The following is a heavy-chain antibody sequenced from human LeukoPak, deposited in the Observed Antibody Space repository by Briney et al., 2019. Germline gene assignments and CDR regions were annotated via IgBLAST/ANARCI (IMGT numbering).Heavy chain of an antibody. J-gene: IGHJ3*02. CDR2: IYHSGST. D-gene: IGHD5-12*01. Sequence: SETLSLTCTVSGGSISSGGYYWSWIRQPPGKGLEWIGYIYHSGSTYYNPSLKSRVTISVDRSKNQFSLKLSSVTAADTAVYYCARRLYSLGVFDIWGQGTMVTVSS. CDR3: ARRLYSLGVFDI. V-gene: IGHV4-30-2*01. CDR1: GGSISSGGYY.